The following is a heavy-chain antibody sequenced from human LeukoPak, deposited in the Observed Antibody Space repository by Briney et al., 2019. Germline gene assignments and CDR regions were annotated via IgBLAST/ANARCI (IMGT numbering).Heavy chain of an antibody. CDR1: GGSFSGYY. J-gene: IGHJ4*02. Sequence: SETLSLTCAVYGGSFSGYYWSWNRQPPGKGLEWIGEINHSGSTNYNPSLKSRVTISVDTSKNQFSLKLSSVTAADTAVYYCARGGYNWNDILHYWGQGTLVTVSS. D-gene: IGHD1-20*01. CDR3: ARGGYNWNDILHY. V-gene: IGHV4-34*01. CDR2: INHSGST.